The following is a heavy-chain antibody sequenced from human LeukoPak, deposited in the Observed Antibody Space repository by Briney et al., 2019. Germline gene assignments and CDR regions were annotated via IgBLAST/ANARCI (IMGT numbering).Heavy chain of an antibody. CDR3: VREAPFGAFDI. D-gene: IGHD2/OR15-2a*01. Sequence: ASVKVSCEASGYTFATYAMHWVRQAPGQRLEWMGWSNAGNGNTKYSQEFQGRVTITRDTSASTAYMELSSLRSEDMAVYYCVREAPFGAFDIWGQGTMVTVSS. J-gene: IGHJ3*02. CDR1: GYTFATYA. V-gene: IGHV1-3*02. CDR2: SNAGNGNT.